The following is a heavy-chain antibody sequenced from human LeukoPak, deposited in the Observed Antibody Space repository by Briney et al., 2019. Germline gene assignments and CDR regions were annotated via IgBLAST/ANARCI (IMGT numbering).Heavy chain of an antibody. D-gene: IGHD6-19*01. J-gene: IGHJ3*01. V-gene: IGHV1-18*04. CDR1: HYTFDNYP. CDR2: ISAKNGNT. CDR3: ARSDKSVANAFDV. Sequence: GASVKVSCKASHYTFDNYPISWVRQAPGQGLEWMGCISAKNGNTNYAQKVQGRITLTTDIRTNTAYMELRSLGSDDTAVYYCARSDKSVANAFDVWGQGTMVTVSS.